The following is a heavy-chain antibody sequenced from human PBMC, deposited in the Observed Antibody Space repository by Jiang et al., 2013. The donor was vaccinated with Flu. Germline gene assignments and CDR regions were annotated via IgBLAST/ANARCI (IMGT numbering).Heavy chain of an antibody. V-gene: IGHV5-51*01. CDR3: VRSGSSSSFYYLYHGLDV. D-gene: IGHD6-6*01. Sequence: SLKISCEGSGYSFTNYWIGWVRQMPGKGLEWIGIMYPGDSDTRYSPSFQGQVTISADESISTAYLQWSSLKASDTAMYYCVRSGSSSSFYYLYHGLDVWGQGTTVTVSS. CDR1: GYSFTNYW. CDR2: MYPGDSDT. J-gene: IGHJ6*02.